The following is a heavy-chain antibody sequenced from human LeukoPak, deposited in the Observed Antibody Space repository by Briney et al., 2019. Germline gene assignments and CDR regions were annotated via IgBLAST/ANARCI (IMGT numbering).Heavy chain of an antibody. CDR1: GGSFSSSS. CDR3: ARDRQYYGSGNEAPGGHWFDP. J-gene: IGHJ5*02. V-gene: IGHV4-34*04. Sequence: SETLSLTCNVSGGSFSSSSWRWVRQPPGQGLEWIGGINHSGGTNNNPPLKRRGATSADTSKNQSSLMLSSVTAADTAVYYCARDRQYYGSGNEAPGGHWFDPWGQGTLVTVSS. D-gene: IGHD3-10*01. CDR2: INHSGGT.